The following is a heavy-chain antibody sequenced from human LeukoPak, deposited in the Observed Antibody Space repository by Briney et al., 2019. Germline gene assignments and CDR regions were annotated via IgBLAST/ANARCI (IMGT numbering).Heavy chain of an antibody. CDR1: GFTFSSYW. CDR2: INQDGSEK. CDR3: ARDKRVVADPQAYGY. Sequence: GGSLRLSCAASGFTFSSYWMSWVRQAPGKGVEGVANINQDGSEKYYVDSVKGRFTISRDNAKNSLYLQMNSLRAEDTAVYYCARDKRVVADPQAYGYWGQGTLVTVSS. D-gene: IGHD2-15*01. J-gene: IGHJ4*02. V-gene: IGHV3-7*01.